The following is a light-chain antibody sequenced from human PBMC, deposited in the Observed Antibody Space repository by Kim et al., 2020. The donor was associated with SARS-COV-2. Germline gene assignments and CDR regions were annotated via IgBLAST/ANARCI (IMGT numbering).Light chain of an antibody. J-gene: IGKJ2*01. CDR2: AAS. CDR3: QQLYSHPYT. CDR1: QGIMRY. Sequence: SASVGDRVTSTCRASQGIMRYLAWYQQEPGKAPKLLIFAASTLQSGVPPRFSGSGSGTDFTLTISSLQPEDFANYYCQQLYSHPYTFGQGTKLEI. V-gene: IGKV1-9*01.